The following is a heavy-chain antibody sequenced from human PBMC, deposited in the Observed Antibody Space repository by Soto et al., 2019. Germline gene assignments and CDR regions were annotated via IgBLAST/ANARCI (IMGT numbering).Heavy chain of an antibody. J-gene: IGHJ6*02. Sequence: QVQLAQSGAEVKKPGASVKVSCKVSGYAVTELPMHWVRQAPGKGLEWMGGFDPEDGETIYAQGFQGRVTMTEDTSTETAYMELRSLRSEDTAVYYCATLRALGFCSGKSCGGYYYYGMDVWGQGTPVTVSS. D-gene: IGHD2-2*01. CDR1: GYAVTELP. V-gene: IGHV1-24*01. CDR2: FDPEDGET. CDR3: ATLRALGFCSGKSCGGYYYYGMDV.